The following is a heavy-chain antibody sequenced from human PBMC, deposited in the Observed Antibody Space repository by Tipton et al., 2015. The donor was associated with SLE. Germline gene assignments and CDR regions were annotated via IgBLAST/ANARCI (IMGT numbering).Heavy chain of an antibody. CDR1: GDSIGSSRYY. V-gene: IGHV4-39*01. J-gene: IGHJ4*02. Sequence: TLSLTCTVSGDSIGSSRYYWGWIRQPPGKGLEWIGSIYYSVTTYYNPSLKSRVTISEDTSKNQFSLRLSSVTAADTAVYYCARHRRAATGDWGQGTLVTVSS. CDR2: IYYSVTT. D-gene: IGHD6-25*01. CDR3: ARHRRAATGD.